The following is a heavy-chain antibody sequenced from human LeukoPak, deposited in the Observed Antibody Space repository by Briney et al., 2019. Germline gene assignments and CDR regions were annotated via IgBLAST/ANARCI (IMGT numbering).Heavy chain of an antibody. CDR2: INSDGSST. D-gene: IGHD2-2*02. V-gene: IGHV3-74*01. CDR1: GFTFSSYW. CDR3: ARGVRRYCSSTSCYTFDY. Sequence: GGSLRLSCAASGFTFSSYWMHWVRQAPGKGLVWVSRINSDGSSTSYADSVKGRFTISRDNAKNTLYLQMNSLRAEDTAVYYCARGVRRYCSSTSCYTFDYWGQGTLVTVSS. J-gene: IGHJ4*02.